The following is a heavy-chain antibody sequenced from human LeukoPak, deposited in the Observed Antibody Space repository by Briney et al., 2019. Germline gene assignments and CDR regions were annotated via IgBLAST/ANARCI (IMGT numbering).Heavy chain of an antibody. Sequence: GASVKVSCKASGGTFSSYTITWVRQAPGQGLEWMGGIMPLFNTANYAQQFQGRVTMTTDESTSTAYLELRSLRFEDTAVYYCAKDSQPRPDYDYVWGSYRYPLVGYFDYWGQGTLVTVSS. CDR3: AKDSQPRPDYDYVWGSYRYPLVGYFDY. V-gene: IGHV1-69*05. CDR1: GGTFSSYT. D-gene: IGHD3-16*02. J-gene: IGHJ4*02. CDR2: IMPLFNTA.